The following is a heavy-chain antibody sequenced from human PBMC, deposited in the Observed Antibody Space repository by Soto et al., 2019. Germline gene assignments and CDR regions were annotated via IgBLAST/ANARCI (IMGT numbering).Heavy chain of an antibody. D-gene: IGHD3-22*01. Sequence: QVQLVQSGAEEKKPGASVKVSCKASGYTFTSYAMHWVRQAPGQRLEWMGWINAGNGNTKYSQKFQGRVTITRDTSASTAYMELSSLRSEDTAVYYCARDMTPEYYYDSSGSFDTWGQGTLVTVSS. CDR1: GYTFTSYA. CDR2: INAGNGNT. CDR3: ARDMTPEYYYDSSGSFDT. J-gene: IGHJ5*02. V-gene: IGHV1-3*05.